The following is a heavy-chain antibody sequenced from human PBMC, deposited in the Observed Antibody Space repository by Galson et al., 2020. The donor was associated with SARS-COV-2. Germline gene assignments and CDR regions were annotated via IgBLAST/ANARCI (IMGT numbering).Heavy chain of an antibody. CDR1: GFTFSSYA. J-gene: IGHJ4*02. V-gene: IGHV3-23*01. CDR3: AKVSALRYYYDSSGYYFSGPFDY. D-gene: IGHD3-22*01. Sequence: GESLKISCAASGFTFSSYAMSWVRQAPGKGLEWVSAISGSGGSTYYADSVTGRFTISRDNTKNTLYLQMNSLRAEDTAVYYCAKVSALRYYYDSSGYYFSGPFDYWGQGTLVTVSS. CDR2: ISGSGGST.